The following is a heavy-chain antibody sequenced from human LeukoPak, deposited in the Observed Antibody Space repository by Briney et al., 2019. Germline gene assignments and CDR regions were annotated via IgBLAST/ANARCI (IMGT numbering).Heavy chain of an antibody. J-gene: IGHJ5*02. V-gene: IGHV4-39*07. CDR2: IYYSGST. D-gene: IGHD6-13*01. CDR3: AREVSYSSSWQRTNWFDP. Sequence: SSETLSLTCTVSGGSISSSSYYWGWIRQPPGKGLEWIGSIYYSGSTYYDPSLKSRVTISVDTSKNQFSLKLSSVTAADTAVYYCAREVSYSSSWQRTNWFDPWGQGTLVTVSS. CDR1: GGSISSSSYY.